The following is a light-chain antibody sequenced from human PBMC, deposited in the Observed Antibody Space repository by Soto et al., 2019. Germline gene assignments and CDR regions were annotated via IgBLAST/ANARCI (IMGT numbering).Light chain of an antibody. CDR3: HQYNSYWT. V-gene: IGKV1-5*03. Sequence: DIQMTQCPSTLSASVGDRVTITCRASQSISSWLAWYQQKPGKAPKLLIYKASSLESGVPSRFSGSGSGTEFTLTISSLQPDDFATYYCHQYNSYWTFGQGTKVDI. CDR1: QSISSW. J-gene: IGKJ1*01. CDR2: KAS.